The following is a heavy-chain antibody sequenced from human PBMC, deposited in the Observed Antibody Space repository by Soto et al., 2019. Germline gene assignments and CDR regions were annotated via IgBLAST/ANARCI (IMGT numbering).Heavy chain of an antibody. Sequence: GSLRLSCAVSGFTFSSSGMHWVRQAPGKGLEWVAIISYDESNKYYADSVEGRLTISRDNSKNTLFLQMDSLRPEDTAVYYCAKDNPSVAYWGQGTLVTVSS. CDR3: AKDNPSVAY. CDR1: GFTFSSSG. CDR2: ISYDESNK. J-gene: IGHJ4*02. V-gene: IGHV3-30*18.